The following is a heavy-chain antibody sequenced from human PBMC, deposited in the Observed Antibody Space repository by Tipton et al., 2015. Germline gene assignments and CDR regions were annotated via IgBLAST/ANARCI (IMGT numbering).Heavy chain of an antibody. CDR1: GFTFNKFG. CDR2: IWYDGTNR. V-gene: IGHV3-33*01. CDR3: ARDQSLSNYHFDF. J-gene: IGHJ4*02. D-gene: IGHD5-24*01. Sequence: RSLRLSCAASGFTFNKFGMHWVRQAPGKGLEWVAVIWYDGTNRYYADSVKGRFTISRDNSKNTLYLQMNSLRAEDTAVYYCARDQSLSNYHFDFWGQGTQVTVSS.